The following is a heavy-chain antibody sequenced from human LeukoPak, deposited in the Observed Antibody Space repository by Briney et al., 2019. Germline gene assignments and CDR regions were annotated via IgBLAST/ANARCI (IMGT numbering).Heavy chain of an antibody. CDR2: INHSGST. J-gene: IGHJ6*02. CDR1: GGSFSGYY. V-gene: IGHV4-34*01. Sequence: SETLSLTCAVYGGSFSGYYWSWIRQPPGKGLEWIGEINHSGSTNYNPSLKSRVTISVDTSKNQFSLKLSSVTAADTAVYYCARVGGGLINRALRGCGMDVWGQGTTVTVSS. CDR3: ARVGGGLINRALRGCGMDV. D-gene: IGHD5-24*01.